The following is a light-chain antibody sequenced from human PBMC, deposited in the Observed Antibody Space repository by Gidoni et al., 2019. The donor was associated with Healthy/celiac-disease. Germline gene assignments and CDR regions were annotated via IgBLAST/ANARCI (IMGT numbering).Light chain of an antibody. J-gene: IGKJ1*01. CDR2: KAS. CDR1: QSISSW. V-gene: IGKV1-5*03. Sequence: DIQMTQSPSTLSASVGDRVTITCRASQSISSWLAWYQQKPGKAPKLLIYKASSLESGVPSRCSGSGSGTEFTLTISSLQPDDFATYYCQQYNSYSWTFGQXTKVEIK. CDR3: QQYNSYSWT.